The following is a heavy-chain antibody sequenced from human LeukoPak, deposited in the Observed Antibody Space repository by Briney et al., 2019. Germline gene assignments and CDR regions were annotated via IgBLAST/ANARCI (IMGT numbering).Heavy chain of an antibody. J-gene: IGHJ5*02. Sequence: SETLSLTCNVSGGAISSGYYWGWIRPPPGKGLEWIGSIYHSGSTNYNPSLDRRVTMSVDKSKSQFSLRLGSVTAADTAVYYCAKGVKCSSGSCDAFDPWGQGTPVTVSS. CDR1: GGAISSGYY. CDR2: IYHSGST. V-gene: IGHV4-38-2*02. CDR3: AKGVKCSSGSCDAFDP. D-gene: IGHD2-2*01.